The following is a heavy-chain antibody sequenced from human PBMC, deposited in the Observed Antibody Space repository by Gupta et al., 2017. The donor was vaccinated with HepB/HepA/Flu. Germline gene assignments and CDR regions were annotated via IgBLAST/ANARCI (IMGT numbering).Heavy chain of an antibody. CDR3: ARDGDSSVDLDY. V-gene: IGHV3-74*01. D-gene: IGHD6-13*01. CDR2: INSDGSTT. CDR1: GFTFSGYW. J-gene: IGHJ4*02. Sequence: EVQLVESGGGSVQPGGSLRLSCAASGFTFSGYWMHWVRQAPGRGLVWVSHINSDGSTTTYADSVKGRFTISRDNAKNTLYLQMNSLRAEDTAVYYCARDGDSSVDLDYWGQGTLVTGSS.